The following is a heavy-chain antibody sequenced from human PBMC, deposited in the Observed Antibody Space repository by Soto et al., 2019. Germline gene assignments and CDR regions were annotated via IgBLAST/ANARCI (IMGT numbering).Heavy chain of an antibody. J-gene: IGHJ4*02. V-gene: IGHV4-59*08. CDR1: GGSISSYY. Sequence: PSETLSLTCTVSGGSISSYYWSWIRQPPGKGLEWIGYIYYSGSTNYNPSLKSRVTISVDTSKNQFSLKLSSVTAADTAVYYCARWKQQLTLPRHYFDYWGQGTLVTVSS. CDR3: ARWKQQLTLPRHYFDY. CDR2: IYYSGST. D-gene: IGHD6-13*01.